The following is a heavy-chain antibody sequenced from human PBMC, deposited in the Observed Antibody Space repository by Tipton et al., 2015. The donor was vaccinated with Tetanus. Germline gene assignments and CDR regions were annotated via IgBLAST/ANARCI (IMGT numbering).Heavy chain of an antibody. CDR1: GGSTHGFY. D-gene: IGHD5-24*01. CDR2: IYGSGSGST. V-gene: IGHV4-4*07. J-gene: IGHJ4*02. CDR3: ARDDGYTGLNS. Sequence: GLVKPSETLSLSCSVSGGSTHGFYWTWIRQSAVKGLEWIGRIYGSGSGSTIYNPSLKSRVAMSVDTSRNQFSLTLTSVTAADAAVYFCARDDGYTGLNSWGQGALVAVST.